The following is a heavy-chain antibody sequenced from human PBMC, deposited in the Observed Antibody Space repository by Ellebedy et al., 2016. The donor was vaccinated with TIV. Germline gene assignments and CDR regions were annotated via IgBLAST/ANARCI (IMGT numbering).Heavy chain of an antibody. CDR2: IDSSGDTT. D-gene: IGHD2-21*01. Sequence: GESLKISCAASGFTFSTYAMSWVRQAPGMGLEWVSHIDSSGDTTYYADSVKGRFTISRDNSKNTLSLHVNSLRAEDTAIYYCAKVGATYSPFDYWGQGTLVTVSS. V-gene: IGHV3-23*01. J-gene: IGHJ4*02. CDR1: GFTFSTYA. CDR3: AKVGATYSPFDY.